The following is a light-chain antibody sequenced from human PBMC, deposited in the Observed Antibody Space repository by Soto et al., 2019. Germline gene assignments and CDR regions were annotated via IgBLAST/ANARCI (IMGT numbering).Light chain of an antibody. V-gene: IGKV3-11*01. Sequence: EIVLTQSPATLSLSPGERANLXCRASQSVSSYLAWYQQKPGQAPRLLIYDASNRATGIPARFSGSGSGTDFTLTISSLEPEDFAVYYCQQRSNWPRTFGQGTKVDIK. J-gene: IGKJ1*01. CDR3: QQRSNWPRT. CDR1: QSVSSY. CDR2: DAS.